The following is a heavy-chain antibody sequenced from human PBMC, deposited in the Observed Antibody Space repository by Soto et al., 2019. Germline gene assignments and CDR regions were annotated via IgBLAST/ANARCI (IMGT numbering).Heavy chain of an antibody. Sequence: GGSLRLSCAASGFTFSSYAMSWVRQAPGKGLEWVSAISGSGGSTYYADSVKGRFTISRDNSKNTLYLQMNSLRAEDTAVYYCAKNGGRRGYALLRQNWFDPWGQGTLVTVSS. D-gene: IGHD5-12*01. CDR3: AKNGGRRGYALLRQNWFDP. V-gene: IGHV3-23*01. CDR1: GFTFSSYA. J-gene: IGHJ5*02. CDR2: ISGSGGST.